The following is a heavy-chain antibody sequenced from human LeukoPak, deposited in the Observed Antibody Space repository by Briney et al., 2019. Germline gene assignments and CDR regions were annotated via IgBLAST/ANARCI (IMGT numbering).Heavy chain of an antibody. J-gene: IGHJ3*02. CDR1: GFTFSMYW. D-gene: IGHD3-22*01. CDR3: PRGDYYDSRGFYTDAFDT. V-gene: IGHV3-7*04. CDR2: IKQDGSEK. Sequence: PGGSLRLSCAASGFTFSMYWMSWVRQAPGKGLEWVANIKQDGSEKFYVDSVKGRFTISRDNAKNSLYLQMNSLRAEDTALYYCPRGDYYDSRGFYTDAFDTWGQGTMVTVSS.